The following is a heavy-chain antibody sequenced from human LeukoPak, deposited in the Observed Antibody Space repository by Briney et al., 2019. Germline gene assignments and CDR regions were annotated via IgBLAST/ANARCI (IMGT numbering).Heavy chain of an antibody. CDR2: INPSGGST. CDR3: ARGVFGYSYGYDDFDY. V-gene: IGHV1-46*01. D-gene: IGHD5-18*01. Sequence: ASVKVSCKASGYTFTSYYMHWVRQAPGQGLEWMGIINPSGGSTSYAQKFQGRVTMTRDTSTSTVYMELSSLRSEDTAVYYCARGVFGYSYGYDDFDYWGQGTLVTVSS. CDR1: GYTFTSYY. J-gene: IGHJ4*02.